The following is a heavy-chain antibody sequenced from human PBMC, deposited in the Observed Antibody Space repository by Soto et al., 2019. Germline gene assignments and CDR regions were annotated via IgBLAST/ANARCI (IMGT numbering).Heavy chain of an antibody. V-gene: IGHV4-34*01. CDR1: GGSFSGYY. CDR2: INHSGST. Sequence: QVQLQQWGAGLLKPSETLSLTCAVYGGSFSGYYWSWIRQPPGKGLEWIGEINHSGSTNYNPSPKSRVTISVDTSKNQFSLKLSSVTAADTAVYYCARSLWFGEPWLHYWGQGTLVTVSS. D-gene: IGHD3-10*01. CDR3: ARSLWFGEPWLHY. J-gene: IGHJ4*02.